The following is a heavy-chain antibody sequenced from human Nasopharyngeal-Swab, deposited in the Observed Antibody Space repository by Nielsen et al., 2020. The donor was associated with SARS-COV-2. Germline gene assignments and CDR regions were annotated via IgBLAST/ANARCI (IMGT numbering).Heavy chain of an antibody. J-gene: IGHJ4*02. Sequence: ASVKVSCKASGYTFTTYAMHCVRQAPGQRLEWMGWINAGNGNTKYSQKFQGRVIITRDTSASTAYMELSSLRSEDTAVYYCARVWQLWESDYWGQGTLVTVSS. CDR1: GYTFTTYA. V-gene: IGHV1-3*01. CDR3: ARVWQLWESDY. D-gene: IGHD5-18*01. CDR2: INAGNGNT.